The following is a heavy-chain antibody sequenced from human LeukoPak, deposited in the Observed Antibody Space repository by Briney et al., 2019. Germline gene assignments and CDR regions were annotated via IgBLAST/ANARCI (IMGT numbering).Heavy chain of an antibody. CDR3: ARSTGTCLL. CDR1: GDSVNNYY. V-gene: IGHV4-59*08. D-gene: IGHD1-1*01. CDR2: IYVRWNT. Sequence: SDTLALTCTVSGDSVNNYYRSWTRRPSGKALEWTGHIYVRWNTKHSPSLTSRVTISLDEFKNQRSLNLHSATASDPAVYYCARSTGTCLLWGEGTLVTVSS. J-gene: IGHJ4*02.